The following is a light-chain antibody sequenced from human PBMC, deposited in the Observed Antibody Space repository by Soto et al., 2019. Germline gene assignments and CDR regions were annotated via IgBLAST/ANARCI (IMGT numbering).Light chain of an antibody. Sequence: QSALTQPASVSGSPGQSITFYCTGTSSDVGTYNLVSWYQQRPGKAPKLMIFESTKRTSGVSNRCSGSKSGNPASLTLYGLKAEDEADYYCCSYTGTSSWVFGGGTQFTGL. J-gene: IGLJ3*02. V-gene: IGLV2-23*01. CDR3: CSYTGTSSWV. CDR2: EST. CDR1: SSDVGTYNL.